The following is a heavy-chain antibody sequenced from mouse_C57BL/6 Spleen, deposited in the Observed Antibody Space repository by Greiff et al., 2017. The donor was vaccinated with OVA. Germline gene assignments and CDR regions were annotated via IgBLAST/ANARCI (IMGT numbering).Heavy chain of an antibody. Sequence: VQLQRSGAELVKPGASVKLSCKASGYTFTEYTIHWVKQRSGQGLEWIGWFYPGSGSIKYNEKFKDKATLTADKSSSTVYMELSRLTSEDSAVYFGARHEVHLLLRGGGFDYWGQGTTLTVSS. CDR3: ARHEVHLLLRGGGFDY. CDR1: GYTFTEYT. V-gene: IGHV1-62-2*01. D-gene: IGHD1-1*01. J-gene: IGHJ2*01. CDR2: FYPGSGSI.